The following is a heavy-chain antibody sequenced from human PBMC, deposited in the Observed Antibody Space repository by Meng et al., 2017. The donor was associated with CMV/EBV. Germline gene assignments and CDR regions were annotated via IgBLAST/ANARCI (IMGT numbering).Heavy chain of an antibody. D-gene: IGHD1-1*01. Sequence: GESLKISCAASGFTFSSYWMSWVRQAPGKGLEWVANIKQDGSEKYYVDSVKGRFTISRDDAKNSLYLQMNSLRAEDTAVYYCARGLVQLERHFSFDYWGQGTLVTVSS. CDR3: ARGLVQLERHFSFDY. J-gene: IGHJ4*02. CDR2: IKQDGSEK. CDR1: GFTFSSYW. V-gene: IGHV3-7*01.